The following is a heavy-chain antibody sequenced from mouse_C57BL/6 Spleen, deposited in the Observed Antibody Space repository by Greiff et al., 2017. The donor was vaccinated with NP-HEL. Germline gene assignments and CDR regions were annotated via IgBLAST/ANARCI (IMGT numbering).Heavy chain of an antibody. V-gene: IGHV1-82*01. CDR2: IYPGDGDT. D-gene: IGHD2-4*01. Sequence: VMLVESGPELVKPGASVKISCKASGYAFSSSWMNWVKQRPGKGLEWIGRIYPGDGDTNYNGKFKGKATLTADKSSSTAYMQLSSLTSEDSAVYFCARHYYDYGFDYWGQGTTLTVSS. CDR1: GYAFSSSW. CDR3: ARHYYDYGFDY. J-gene: IGHJ2*01.